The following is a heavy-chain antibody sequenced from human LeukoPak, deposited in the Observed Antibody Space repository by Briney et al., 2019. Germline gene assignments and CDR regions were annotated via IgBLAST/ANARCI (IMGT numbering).Heavy chain of an antibody. CDR3: ASGKYYYDDSASVNRASRTAFHI. Sequence: SETLSLTCSVSGDSTAGYFWSWIRQSPGRAPEWLAYVYRSGQSDYNSSLRGRVTVSLDRSKTQVSLRLRSLTAADTAVYYCASGKYYYDDSASVNRASRTAFHIWAQGTMVLVSS. CDR1: GDSTAGYF. D-gene: IGHD3-22*01. V-gene: IGHV4-59*12. J-gene: IGHJ3*02. CDR2: VYRSGQS.